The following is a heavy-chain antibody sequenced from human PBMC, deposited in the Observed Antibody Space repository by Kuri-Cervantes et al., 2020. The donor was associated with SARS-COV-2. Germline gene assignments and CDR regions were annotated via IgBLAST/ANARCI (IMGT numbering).Heavy chain of an antibody. V-gene: IGHV3-48*01. CDR3: AKAPGIYSSSWYELDY. D-gene: IGHD6-13*01. J-gene: IGHJ4*02. CDR1: GFTFSSYS. CDR2: ISSSSSTI. Sequence: GESLKISCAASGFTFSSYSMNWVRQAPGKGLEWVSYISSSSSTIYYADSVKGRFTISRDNAKNSLYLQMNSLRAEDTAVYYCAKAPGIYSSSWYELDYWGQGTLVTVSS.